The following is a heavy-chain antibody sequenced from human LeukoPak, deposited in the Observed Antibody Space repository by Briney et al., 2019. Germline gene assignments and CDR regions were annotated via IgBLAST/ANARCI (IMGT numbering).Heavy chain of an antibody. CDR3: AKEYDSGGYGANFDY. J-gene: IGHJ4*02. V-gene: IGHV3-30*18. CDR2: VSSDGGTK. CDR1: KFTFSNYG. D-gene: IGHD3-10*01. Sequence: GGSLRLSCTASKFTFSNYGMQWVRQAPGKGLGWVAVVSSDGGTKYYADSVKGRFTISRDNSRNTMYLQMDSLRAEDTAVYYCAKEYDSGGYGANFDYWGQGTLVTVSS.